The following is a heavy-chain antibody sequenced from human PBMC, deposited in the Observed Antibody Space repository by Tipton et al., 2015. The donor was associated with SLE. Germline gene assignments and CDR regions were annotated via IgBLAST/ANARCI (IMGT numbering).Heavy chain of an antibody. CDR1: GFSFSRYS. J-gene: IGHJ4*02. Sequence: GSLRLSCAAAGFSFSRYSMNWVRQAPGKGLQWISSISSSSRSISHADSVRGRFITSRDNAKNSLYLHMSSLRAEDTGVYYCARDSTDFDLWGQGVLVTVSS. D-gene: IGHD2-2*01. CDR3: ARDSTDFDL. V-gene: IGHV3-21*03. CDR2: ISSSSRSI.